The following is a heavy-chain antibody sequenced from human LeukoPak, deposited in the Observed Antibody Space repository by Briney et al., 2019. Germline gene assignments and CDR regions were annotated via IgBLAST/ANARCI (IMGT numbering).Heavy chain of an antibody. CDR2: IKQDGSEK. Sequence: GGSLRLSCAASGFTFSSNYMSWVRQAPGKGLEWVANIKQDGSEKYYVDSVRGRFTISRDNSKNTLYLQMNSLRAEDTAVYYCAKGLRYFDWLLSRLIDYWGQGTLVTVSS. D-gene: IGHD3-9*01. CDR3: AKGLRYFDWLLSRLIDY. J-gene: IGHJ4*02. V-gene: IGHV3-7*01. CDR1: GFTFSSNY.